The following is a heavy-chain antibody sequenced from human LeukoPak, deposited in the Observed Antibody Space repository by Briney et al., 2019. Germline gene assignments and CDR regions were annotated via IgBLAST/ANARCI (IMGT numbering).Heavy chain of an antibody. CDR2: ISGSGGST. Sequence: GGSLRLSCAASGFIFSDHYMDWVRQAPGKGLEWVSAISGSGGSTYYADSVKGRFTISRDNSKNTLYLQMNSLRAEDTAVYYCARGSSWDNYFDYWGQGTLVTVSS. CDR1: GFIFSDHY. V-gene: IGHV3-23*01. CDR3: ARGSSWDNYFDY. D-gene: IGHD6-13*01. J-gene: IGHJ4*02.